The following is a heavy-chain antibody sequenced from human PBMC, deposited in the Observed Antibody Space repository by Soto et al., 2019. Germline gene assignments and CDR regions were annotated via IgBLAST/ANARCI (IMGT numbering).Heavy chain of an antibody. Sequence: GGSLRLSCAASGFTFSSYGMHWVRQAPGKGLEWVAVISYDGSNKYYVDSVKGRFTISRDNSKNTLYLHMNSLRAEDTAVYYCAKDRVRSGSYFDYWGQGTLVTVPQ. CDR2: ISYDGSNK. V-gene: IGHV3-30*18. D-gene: IGHD1-26*01. CDR1: GFTFSSYG. CDR3: AKDRVRSGSYFDY. J-gene: IGHJ4*02.